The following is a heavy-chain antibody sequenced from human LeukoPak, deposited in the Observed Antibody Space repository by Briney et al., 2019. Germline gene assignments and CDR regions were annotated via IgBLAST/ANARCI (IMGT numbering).Heavy chain of an antibody. CDR1: GFTFSSYA. CDR3: ATGYSSVLSSDDY. CDR2: ISYDGSNK. D-gene: IGHD6-19*01. Sequence: GGSLRLSCAASGFTFSSYAMHWVRQAPGRGLEWVAVISYDGSNKYYADSVKGRFTISRDNARNSLYLQMDSLRAEDTAVYYCATGYSSVLSSDDYWGQGTLVTVSS. J-gene: IGHJ4*02. V-gene: IGHV3-30-3*01.